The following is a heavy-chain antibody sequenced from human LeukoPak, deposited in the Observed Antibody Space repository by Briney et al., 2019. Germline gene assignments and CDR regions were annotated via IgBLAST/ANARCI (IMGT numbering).Heavy chain of an antibody. Sequence: ASVKVSCKASGYTFTGYYMHWVRQAPGQGLEWMGWINPNSGGTNYAQKFQGRVTMTRDTSISAAYMELSRLRSDDTAVYYCAREVPYDSSRYYQPFDYWGQGTLVTVSS. CDR3: AREVPYDSSRYYQPFDY. J-gene: IGHJ4*02. V-gene: IGHV1-2*02. CDR1: GYTFTGYY. CDR2: INPNSGGT. D-gene: IGHD3-22*01.